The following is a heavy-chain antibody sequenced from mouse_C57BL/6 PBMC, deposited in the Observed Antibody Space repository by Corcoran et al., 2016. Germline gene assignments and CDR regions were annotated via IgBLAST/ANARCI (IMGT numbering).Heavy chain of an antibody. V-gene: IGHV9-3*01. CDR3: ARRGLLRRDFDV. D-gene: IGHD2-3*01. J-gene: IGHJ1*03. CDR2: INTYSGVP. CDR1: GYTFTTYG. Sequence: QIQLVQSGPELKKPGETVKISCKASGYTFTTYGMSWVKQAPGKGLKWMGWINTYSGVPTYADDFKGRFAFSLEPSASTAYLQIKNLKNEDTATYFCARRGLLRRDFDVWGTGTTVTVSS.